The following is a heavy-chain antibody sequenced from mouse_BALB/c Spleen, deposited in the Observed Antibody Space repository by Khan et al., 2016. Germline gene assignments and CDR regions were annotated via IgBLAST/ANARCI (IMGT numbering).Heavy chain of an antibody. CDR2: ISSGGTYT. Sequence: EVELVESGGDLVKPGGSLKLSCAASGFIFSSYTKSWVRQTPEKRLEWVATISSGGTYTYYPDRVKGRFTISRDNAKKTLHLQMSSLKSEDTAMYFCTNIYDGYYEFPYWGQGTLVTVSA. CDR1: GFIFSSYT. CDR3: TNIYDGYYEFPY. V-gene: IGHV5-6-4*01. J-gene: IGHJ3*01. D-gene: IGHD2-3*01.